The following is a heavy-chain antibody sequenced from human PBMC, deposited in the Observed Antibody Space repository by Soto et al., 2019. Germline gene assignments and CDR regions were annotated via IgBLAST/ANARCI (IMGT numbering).Heavy chain of an antibody. CDR2: IIPMLDIA. D-gene: IGHD5-12*01. Sequence: SVKVSCKASGGTFSSYTISWVRQAPGQGLEWMGRIIPMLDIANYAQKFQGRVTITADKSTSTAYMELSSLRYEDTAVYYCARASSGYQSNDYWGQGTLVTVSS. CDR1: GGTFSSYT. J-gene: IGHJ4*02. V-gene: IGHV1-69*02. CDR3: ARASSGYQSNDY.